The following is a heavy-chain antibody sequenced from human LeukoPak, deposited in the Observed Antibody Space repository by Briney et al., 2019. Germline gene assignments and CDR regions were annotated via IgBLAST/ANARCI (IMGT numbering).Heavy chain of an antibody. D-gene: IGHD3-10*01. CDR1: GGSFSVYY. J-gene: IGHJ6*03. V-gene: IGHV4-34*01. CDR3: ARRPIYGSGSYYYYYYYMDV. CDR2: INHSGST. Sequence: SETLSLTCAVYGGSFSVYYWSWIRQPPGKGLEWIGEINHSGSTNYNPSLKSRVTISVDTSKNQFSLKLSSVTAADTAVYYCARRPIYGSGSYYYYYYYMDVWGKGTTVTVSS.